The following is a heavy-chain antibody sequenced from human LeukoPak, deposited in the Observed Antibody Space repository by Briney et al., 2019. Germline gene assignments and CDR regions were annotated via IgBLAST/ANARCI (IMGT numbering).Heavy chain of an antibody. Sequence: GGSLRLSCAASGFTFSSYTMNWVRQAPGKGVEWVSSITTSSTYIYYADSVRGRFTISRDNAKNSLYLRMSSLRVEDTAVYYCARGEGYYASGSYYIDYWGQGTLVTISS. V-gene: IGHV3-21*01. CDR2: ITTSSTYI. J-gene: IGHJ4*02. CDR1: GFTFSSYT. D-gene: IGHD3-10*01. CDR3: ARGEGYYASGSYYIDY.